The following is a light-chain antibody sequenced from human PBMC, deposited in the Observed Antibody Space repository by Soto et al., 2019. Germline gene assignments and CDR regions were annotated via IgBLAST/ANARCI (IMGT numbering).Light chain of an antibody. V-gene: IGKV3-20*01. CDR2: GAS. CDR1: QSVSSSY. Sequence: EIVLTQSPGTLSLSPGERATLSCRASQSVSSSYLAWYQQKPGQAPRLLIYGASSRATGIPDRFSGSGSGTHFTLTIRRLEPEDFAVSYCQQYGSSPNTFGQGTKLEIK. J-gene: IGKJ2*01. CDR3: QQYGSSPNT.